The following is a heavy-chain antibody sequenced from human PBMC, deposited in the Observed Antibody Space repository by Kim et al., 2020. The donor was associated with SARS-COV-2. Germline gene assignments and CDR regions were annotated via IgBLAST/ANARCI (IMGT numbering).Heavy chain of an antibody. Sequence: GGSLRLSCAASGFTFSSYAMSWVRQAPGKGLEWVSAISGSGGSTYYADSVKGRFTISRDNSKNTLYLQMNSLRAEDTAVYYCAKGGYSSSSGYYYYGMDVWGQGTTVTVSS. V-gene: IGHV3-23*01. CDR2: ISGSGGST. CDR3: AKGGYSSSSGYYYYGMDV. CDR1: GFTFSSYA. J-gene: IGHJ6*02. D-gene: IGHD6-6*01.